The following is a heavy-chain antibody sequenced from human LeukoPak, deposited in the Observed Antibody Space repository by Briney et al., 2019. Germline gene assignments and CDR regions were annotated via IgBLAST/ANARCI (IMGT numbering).Heavy chain of an antibody. CDR1: GGSISSGSYY. CDR2: IYTSGST. J-gene: IGHJ2*01. CDR3: ARTPPRGKCSGYYRGACWYFDL. D-gene: IGHD3-22*01. V-gene: IGHV4-61*02. Sequence: SETLSLTCTVSGGSISSGSYYWSWIRQPAGKGLEWIGRIYTSGSTNYNPSLKSRVTISVDTSKNQFSLKLSSVTAADTAVYYCARTPPRGKCSGYYRGACWYFDLWGRGTLVTVSS.